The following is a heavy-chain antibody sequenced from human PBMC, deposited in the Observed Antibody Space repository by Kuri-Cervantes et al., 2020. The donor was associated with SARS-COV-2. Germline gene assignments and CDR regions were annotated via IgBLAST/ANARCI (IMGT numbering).Heavy chain of an antibody. CDR3: AKDPYDYQLLSYYFDY. Sequence: GESLKISCAASGFTFSSYGMHWVRQAPGKGLEWVASISYEGSNKHYADSVKGRFTISRDNSKNTLYLQMNSLRAEDTAVYYCAKDPYDYQLLSYYFDYWGQGTMVTVSS. CDR2: ISYEGSNK. CDR1: GFTFSSYG. D-gene: IGHD2-2*01. J-gene: IGHJ4*02. V-gene: IGHV3-30*18.